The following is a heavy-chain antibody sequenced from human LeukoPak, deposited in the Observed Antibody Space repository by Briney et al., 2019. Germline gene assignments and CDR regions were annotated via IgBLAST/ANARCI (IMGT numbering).Heavy chain of an antibody. V-gene: IGHV3-53*01. J-gene: IGHJ3*02. D-gene: IGHD5-24*01. CDR2: IYAGGST. CDR3: AKDKMATTGDAFDI. Sequence: GGSLRLSCAASGFTFSSYSMNWVRQAPGKGLEWVSIIYAGGSTYYADSVKGRFTISRDNSKNTLYLQMNSLRAEDTAVYYCAKDKMATTGDAFDIRGQGTMVTVSS. CDR1: GFTFSSYS.